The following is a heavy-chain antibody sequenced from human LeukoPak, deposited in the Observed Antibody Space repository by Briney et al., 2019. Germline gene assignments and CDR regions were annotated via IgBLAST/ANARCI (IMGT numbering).Heavy chain of an antibody. J-gene: IGHJ4*02. CDR3: ARGLRWGITMVRARTYFDY. Sequence: PSQTLSLTWAVYGGSFSGYYWGWIRQPPGKGLEWVGAIKHSGTTTYHPSLKRRATISVDTAKNHFSLKLSSVTAADTAVYYCARGLRWGITMVRARTYFDYWGQGTLVTVSS. CDR2: IKHSGTT. D-gene: IGHD3-10*01. CDR1: GGSFSGYY. V-gene: IGHV4-34*01.